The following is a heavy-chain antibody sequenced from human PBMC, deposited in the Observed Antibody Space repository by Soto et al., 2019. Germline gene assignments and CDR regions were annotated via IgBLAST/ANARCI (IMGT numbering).Heavy chain of an antibody. J-gene: IGHJ4*02. CDR1: GYTFTSYG. Sequence: ASVKVSCKASGYTFTSYGISWVRQAPGQGLEWMAWINPYNGNTKYAEKFLGRVTVTTDTSTATAYMEVGSLTSDDTAVFYCARVGVGLAAPRVWPYWGQGTPVTVSS. V-gene: IGHV1-18*01. D-gene: IGHD6-13*01. CDR2: INPYNGNT. CDR3: ARVGVGLAAPRVWPY.